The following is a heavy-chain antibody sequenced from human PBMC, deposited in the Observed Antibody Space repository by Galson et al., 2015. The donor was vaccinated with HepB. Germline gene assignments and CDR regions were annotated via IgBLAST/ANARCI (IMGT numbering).Heavy chain of an antibody. CDR2: INPNSGGT. CDR1: GYTFTGYY. Sequence: SVKVSCKASGYTFTGYYMHWVRQAPGQGLEWMGRINPNSGGTNYAQKFQGRVTMTRDTSISTAYMELSRLRSDDTAVYYCARAPYCSGGSCYRPIYFDYWGQGTLVTVSS. D-gene: IGHD2-15*01. J-gene: IGHJ4*02. V-gene: IGHV1-2*06. CDR3: ARAPYCSGGSCYRPIYFDY.